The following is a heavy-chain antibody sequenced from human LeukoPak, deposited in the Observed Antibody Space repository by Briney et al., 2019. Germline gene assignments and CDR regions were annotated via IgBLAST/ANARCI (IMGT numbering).Heavy chain of an antibody. D-gene: IGHD3-22*01. Sequence: ASVKVSCKASGYTFTSYDINWVRQAPGQGLEWMGWMNPNSGNTGYAQKFQGRVTMTRNTSISTAYMELSSLRSEDTAVYYCARDLRDYYDSSGYLAYWGQGTLVTVSS. CDR2: MNPNSGNT. CDR3: ARDLRDYYDSSGYLAY. V-gene: IGHV1-8*01. J-gene: IGHJ4*02. CDR1: GYTFTSYD.